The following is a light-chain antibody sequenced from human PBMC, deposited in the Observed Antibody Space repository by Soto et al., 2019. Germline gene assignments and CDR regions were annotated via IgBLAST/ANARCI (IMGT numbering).Light chain of an antibody. V-gene: IGKV2-28*01. CDR3: MQGLRPMYT. CDR1: QTLLHSNGYTY. CDR2: LRS. J-gene: IGKJ2*01. Sequence: IALTQSPLSLSVTPGEPASISCRSSQTLLHSNGYTYLNWYLQKPGQSPQLLIYLRSNRASGVPDRSSGSGSGTDFTLKINRVQAADVGVFYCMQGLRPMYTFGQGTKV.